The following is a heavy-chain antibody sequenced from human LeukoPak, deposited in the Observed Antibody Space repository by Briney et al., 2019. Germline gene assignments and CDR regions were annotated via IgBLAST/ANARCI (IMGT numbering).Heavy chain of an antibody. D-gene: IGHD1-26*01. CDR2: LTSDGGST. V-gene: IGHV3-23*01. CDR1: GFTFSSYD. J-gene: IGHJ4*02. Sequence: PGGSLRLSCAASGFTFSSYDMSWVRQAPGKGLEWVSSLTSDGGSTEYADSVKGRLTISRDNSKNTLYLQMNSLRAEDTALYFCAKSLVRWAFDYWGQGVLVSVSS. CDR3: AKSLVRWAFDY.